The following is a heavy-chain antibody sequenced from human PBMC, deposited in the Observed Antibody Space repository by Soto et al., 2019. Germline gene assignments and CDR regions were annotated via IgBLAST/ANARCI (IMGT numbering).Heavy chain of an antibody. CDR1: GYIFIDYY. V-gene: IGHV1-2*02. Sequence: ASVKVSCKASGYIFIDYYINWVRQAPGQGLEWMGWNNPNSGGTKYAEQFQGRVTMTTDTSITTAYMELSGLRSDDTAVYYCVRPYCGTNSCHDWFDPWGQGTPVTVSS. CDR3: VRPYCGTNSCHDWFDP. D-gene: IGHD2-21*01. CDR2: NNPNSGGT. J-gene: IGHJ5*02.